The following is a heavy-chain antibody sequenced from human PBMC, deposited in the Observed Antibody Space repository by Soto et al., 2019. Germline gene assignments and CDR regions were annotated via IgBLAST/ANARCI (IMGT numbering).Heavy chain of an antibody. Sequence: SGPTLVNPTQTLTLTCTFSGFSFSSSGVAVGWIRQPPGKALEWLALIYWDDDKRYSPSLKSRLTITKDTSKNQVVLTMTNMDPVDTATYYYAHGAPSATENYYYFYRMDVWGQGTTVTVSS. J-gene: IGHJ6*02. CDR3: AHGAPSATENYYYFYRMDV. V-gene: IGHV2-5*02. CDR2: IYWDDDK. CDR1: GFSFSSSGVA.